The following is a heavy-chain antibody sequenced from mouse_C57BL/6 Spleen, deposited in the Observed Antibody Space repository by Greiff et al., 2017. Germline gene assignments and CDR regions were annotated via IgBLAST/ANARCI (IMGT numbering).Heavy chain of an antibody. J-gene: IGHJ4*01. V-gene: IGHV1-69*01. CDR1: GYTFTSYW. D-gene: IGHD1-1*01. CDR3: ARSHYGSGTYDAMDY. CDR2: IDPSDSYT. Sequence: VQLQQPGAELVMPGASVKLSCKASGYTFTSYWMHWVKQRPGQGLEWIGEIDPSDSYTNYNQKFKGKSTLTVGKSSSTAYMQLSSLTSEDSAVYYCARSHYGSGTYDAMDYWGQGTTVTVSS.